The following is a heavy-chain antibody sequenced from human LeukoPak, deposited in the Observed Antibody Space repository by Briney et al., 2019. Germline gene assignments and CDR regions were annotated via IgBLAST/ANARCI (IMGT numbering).Heavy chain of an antibody. V-gene: IGHV3-7*01. D-gene: IGHD2-15*01. CDR1: GFTFSSYA. CDR2: IKQDGSEE. Sequence: GGSLRLSCAASGFTFSSYAMSWVRQAPGKGLEWVANIKQDGSEEYYVDSVKGRFTISRDNAKNSLYLQMNSLRAEDTAVYSCARGADGVSSNSRGWFDPWGQGTLVTVSS. CDR3: ARGADGVSSNSRGWFDP. J-gene: IGHJ5*02.